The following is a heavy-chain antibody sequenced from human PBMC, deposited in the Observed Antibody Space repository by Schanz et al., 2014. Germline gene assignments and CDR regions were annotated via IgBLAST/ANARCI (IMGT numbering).Heavy chain of an antibody. CDR2: MNESHSTI. J-gene: IGHJ4*02. CDR3: AKKVPAYNPFDS. Sequence: EVQLLESGGGLVQPGGSLRLSCAASGFSVGNKYMNWVRQAPGKGLEWVSAMNESHSTIYYADSVKGRFTISRDNSKNTLYLQMNSLRAEDTAVYFCAKKVPAYNPFDSWGQGTLVNVSS. V-gene: IGHV3-23*01. CDR1: GFSVGNKY. D-gene: IGHD1-1*01.